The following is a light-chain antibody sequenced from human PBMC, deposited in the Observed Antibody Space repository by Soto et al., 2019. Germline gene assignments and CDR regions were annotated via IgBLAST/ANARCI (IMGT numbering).Light chain of an antibody. CDR3: QQRSNWPPIT. CDR2: DAS. J-gene: IGKJ5*01. V-gene: IGKV3-11*01. Sequence: EIVLTQSPATLSLSPGERATLSCRASQSVSSYLAWYQQKPGPAPRLLIDDASNRATGIPARFSGSGSVTDFTLTISSLEPEDFAVYYCQQRSNWPPITFGQGTRLEIK. CDR1: QSVSSY.